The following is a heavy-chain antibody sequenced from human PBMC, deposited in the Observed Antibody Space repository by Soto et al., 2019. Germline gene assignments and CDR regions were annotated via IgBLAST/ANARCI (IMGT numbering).Heavy chain of an antibody. D-gene: IGHD3-9*01. CDR1: GFSLTTGKMG. CDR3: ARMKVDSSQFYYAMDV. CDR2: IFSDNER. Sequence: SGPTLVNPTETLTLTCTVSGFSLTTGKMGVSWIRQPPGKALEWLAHIFSDNERSYSTSLQGRLTISKDTSGSPVVLSMTNVDPVDTATYYCARMKVDSSQFYYAMDVWGQGTTVTVSS. V-gene: IGHV2-26*01. J-gene: IGHJ6*02.